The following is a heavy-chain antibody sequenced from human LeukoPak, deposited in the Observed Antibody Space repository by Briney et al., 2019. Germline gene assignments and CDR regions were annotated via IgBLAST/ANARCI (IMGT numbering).Heavy chain of an antibody. D-gene: IGHD5-24*01. V-gene: IGHV4-34*01. CDR2: INHSGST. J-gene: IGHJ3*02. Sequence: SETLSLTCAVYGGSFSGYYWSWIRQPPGKGLEWTGEINHSGSTNYNPSLKSRVTISVDTSKNQFSLKLSSVTAADTAVYYCARGGWAFDIWGQGTMVTVSS. CDR1: GGSFSGYY. CDR3: ARGGWAFDI.